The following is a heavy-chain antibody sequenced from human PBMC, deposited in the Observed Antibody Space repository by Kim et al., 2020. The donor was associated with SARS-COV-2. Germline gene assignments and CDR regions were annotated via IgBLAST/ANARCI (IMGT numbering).Heavy chain of an antibody. V-gene: IGHV4-34*01. CDR3: ASSPYYDILTGGAYYGMD. Sequence: SETLSLTCAVYGGSFSGYYWSWIRQPPGKGLEWIGEINHSGSTNYNPSLKSRVTISVDTSKNQFSLKLSSVTAADTAVYYCASSPYYDILTGGAYYGMD. CDR2: INHSGST. D-gene: IGHD3-9*01. CDR1: GGSFSGYY. J-gene: IGHJ6*01.